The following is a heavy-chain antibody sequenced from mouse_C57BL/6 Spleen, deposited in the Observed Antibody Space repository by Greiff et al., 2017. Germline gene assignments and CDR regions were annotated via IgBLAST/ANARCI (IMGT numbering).Heavy chain of an antibody. CDR3: ARAQATSGDY. CDR2: IDPSDSYT. D-gene: IGHD3-2*02. V-gene: IGHV1-69*01. J-gene: IGHJ2*01. CDR1: GYTFTSYW. Sequence: VQLQQPGAELVMPGASVKLSCKASGYTFTSYWMHWVKQRPGQGLEWIGEIDPSDSYTNYNQKFKGKSTLTVDKSSSTAYMQLSSLTSEDSAVYYCARAQATSGDYWGQGTTLTVSS.